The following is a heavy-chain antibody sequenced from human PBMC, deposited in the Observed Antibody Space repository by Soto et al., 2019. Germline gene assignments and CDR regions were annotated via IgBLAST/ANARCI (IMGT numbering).Heavy chain of an antibody. CDR2: ISGSGGST. V-gene: IGHV3-23*01. CDR1: GFTFSSYA. D-gene: IGHD4-17*01. J-gene: IGHJ4*02. Sequence: EVQLLESGGGLVQPGGSLRLSCAASGFTFSSYAMSWVRQAPGKGLEWVSAISGSGGSTYYADSVKGRFTISRDNSKNTPYLQMNSLRAEDTAVYYCAKTITVTTYYFDYWGQGTLVTVSS. CDR3: AKTITVTTYYFDY.